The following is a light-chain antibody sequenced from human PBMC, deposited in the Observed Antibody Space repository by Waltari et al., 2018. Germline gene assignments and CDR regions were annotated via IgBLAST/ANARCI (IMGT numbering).Light chain of an antibody. J-gene: IGLJ1*01. Sequence: SYDLTQAPSVSVSPGQTASITCSGDYLGPKYVSWFQQRPGQSPLLVIYQDDKRPSGIPERFSGSNSGNTATLTISGTQAMDEGDYYCQVWDSDTTALIFGTGTSVTV. CDR3: QVWDSDTTALI. V-gene: IGLV3-1*01. CDR2: QDD. CDR1: YLGPKY.